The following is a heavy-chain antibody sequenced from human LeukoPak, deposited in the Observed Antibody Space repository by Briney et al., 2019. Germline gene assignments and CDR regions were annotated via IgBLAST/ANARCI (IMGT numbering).Heavy chain of an antibody. V-gene: IGHV4-34*01. D-gene: IGHD1-26*01. CDR2: INHSGST. J-gene: IGHJ5*02. CDR1: GGSFSGYY. Sequence: SETLSLTCAVYGGSFSGYYWSWIRQPPGKGLEWIGEINHSGSTNYNPSLKSRVTISVDTSKNQFSLELSSVTAADTAVYYCARNVWEPTFVAWGQGTLVTVSS. CDR3: ARNVWEPTFVA.